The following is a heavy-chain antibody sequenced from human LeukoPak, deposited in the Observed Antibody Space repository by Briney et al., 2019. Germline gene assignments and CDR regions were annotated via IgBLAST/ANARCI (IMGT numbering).Heavy chain of an antibody. V-gene: IGHV3-30*02. J-gene: IGHJ4*02. Sequence: GGSLRLSCAASGFTFSSYGMHWVRQAPGKGLEWVAFIRYDGSNKYYADSVKGRFTISRNNSKNTLYLQMNSLRAEDTAVYYCAKNYDFWSGYDYFDYWGQGTLVTVSS. CDR2: IRYDGSNK. D-gene: IGHD3-3*01. CDR3: AKNYDFWSGYDYFDY. CDR1: GFTFSSYG.